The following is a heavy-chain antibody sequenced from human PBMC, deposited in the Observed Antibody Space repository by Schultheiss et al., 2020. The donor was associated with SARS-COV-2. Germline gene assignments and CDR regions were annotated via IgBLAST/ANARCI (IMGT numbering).Heavy chain of an antibody. V-gene: IGHV3-30*01. Sequence: GESLKISCAASGFTFSSYAMHWVRQAPGKGLEWVAVISYDGSNKYYADSVKGRFTISRDNSKNTLYLQMNSLRAEDTAVYYCARDQRYYDFWSGVSGFDYWGQGTLVTVSS. CDR3: ARDQRYYDFWSGVSGFDY. CDR2: ISYDGSNK. J-gene: IGHJ4*02. D-gene: IGHD3-3*01. CDR1: GFTFSSYA.